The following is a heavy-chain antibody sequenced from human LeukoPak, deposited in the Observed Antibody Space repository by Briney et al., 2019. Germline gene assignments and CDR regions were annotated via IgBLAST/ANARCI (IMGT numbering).Heavy chain of an antibody. CDR2: ISYSGST. D-gene: IGHD1-7*01. Sequence: SETLSLTCTVSGGSISSYYWSWIRQPPGKGLERIGDISYSGSTNYNPSLKSRVTISIDTSTNHFSLNLRSVTAADTAVYYCARGGTRLVLDYWGQGTLVTVSS. CDR3: ARGGTRLVLDY. V-gene: IGHV4-59*01. J-gene: IGHJ4*02. CDR1: GGSISSYY.